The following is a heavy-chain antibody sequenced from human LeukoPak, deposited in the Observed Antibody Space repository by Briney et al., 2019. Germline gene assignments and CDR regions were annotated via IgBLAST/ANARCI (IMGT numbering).Heavy chain of an antibody. Sequence: PGGSLRLSCAASGFTLSTYTVNWVRQSPGKGLEWVSTIDKSGDLHYADSVKGRFTISRDSAKNSLYLQMNSLRAEDTAVYYCARDGNEWELTSPFDYWGQGTLVTVSS. CDR3: ARDGNEWELTSPFDY. V-gene: IGHV3-21*01. D-gene: IGHD1-26*01. J-gene: IGHJ4*02. CDR1: GFTLSTYT. CDR2: IDKSGDL.